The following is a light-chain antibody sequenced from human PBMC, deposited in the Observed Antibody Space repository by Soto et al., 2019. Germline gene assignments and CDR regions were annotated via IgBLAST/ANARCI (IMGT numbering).Light chain of an antibody. J-gene: IGLJ1*01. Sequence: QSVLTQPPSASGTPGQRVTISCSGSSSNIGSNTVNWYKQLPGTAPKLLIYSNHQRPSGVPDRFSGSKSGTSASLAISGIQSEYEADYYCAAWDDSLNYVFGTGTKLTVL. CDR3: AAWDDSLNYV. CDR2: SNH. V-gene: IGLV1-44*01. CDR1: SSNIGSNT.